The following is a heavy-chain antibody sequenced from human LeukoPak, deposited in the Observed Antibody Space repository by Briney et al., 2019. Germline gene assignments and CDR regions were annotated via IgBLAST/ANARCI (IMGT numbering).Heavy chain of an antibody. J-gene: IGHJ4*02. CDR2: IKKDGSEK. D-gene: IGHD2-15*01. Sequence: GGSLRLSCAACGFTFSSHWMSWVGQAAGRGVDGVANIKKDGSEKYYVDAVKGRFTTSRDNAQTSLYLQMSSLRAEETAVYYCTVNYCSGGSCYMFWGQGTLVTVSS. V-gene: IGHV3-7*01. CDR1: GFTFSSHW. CDR3: TVNYCSGGSCYMF.